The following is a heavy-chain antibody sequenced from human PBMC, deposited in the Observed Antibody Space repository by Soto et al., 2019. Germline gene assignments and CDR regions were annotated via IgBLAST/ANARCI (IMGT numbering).Heavy chain of an antibody. CDR1: GYTFTNYG. CDR3: AREGVPYYWYLDL. J-gene: IGHJ2*01. Sequence: QVQLVQSGAEVKKPGASVQVSCKAAGYTFTNYGISWVRQAPGQRLEWMGWISAYNGNTNYAQKLQGRVTMTIDTSTSTAYMELRSLRSEDTAVYYCAREGVPYYWYLDLWGRGTLVTVSS. CDR2: ISAYNGNT. V-gene: IGHV1-18*01.